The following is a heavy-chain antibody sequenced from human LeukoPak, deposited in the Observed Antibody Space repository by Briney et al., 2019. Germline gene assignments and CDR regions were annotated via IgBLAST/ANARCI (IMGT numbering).Heavy chain of an antibody. CDR1: GYTFTSYG. V-gene: IGHV1-18*01. CDR3: ARDYYDSSGDMDYYYYGMDV. CDR2: ISAYNVNT. Sequence: ASVKVSCKASGYTFTSYGISWVRQAPGQGLEWMGWISAYNVNTNYAQKLQGRVTMATDTSTRTAYMELRSLRSDDTAVYYCARDYYDSSGDMDYYYYGMDVWGQGTTVTVSS. J-gene: IGHJ6*02. D-gene: IGHD3-22*01.